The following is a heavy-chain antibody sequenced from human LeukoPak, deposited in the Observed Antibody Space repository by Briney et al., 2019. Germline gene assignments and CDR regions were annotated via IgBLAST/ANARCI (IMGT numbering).Heavy chain of an antibody. CDR3: ARGHYGMDV. J-gene: IGHJ6*02. CDR2: IKQDGSEK. CDR1: GFKFKNYW. Sequence: GGSLRLSCIVYGFKFKNYWMSWVRQAPGKGLEWVANIKQDGSEKYSVDSVKGRFTISRDNAKNSLFLQMNSLRAEDTAVYYCARGHYGMDVWGQGTTVTVSS. V-gene: IGHV3-7*04.